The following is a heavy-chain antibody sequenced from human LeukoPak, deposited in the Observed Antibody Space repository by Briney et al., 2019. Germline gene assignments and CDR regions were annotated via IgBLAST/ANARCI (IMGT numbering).Heavy chain of an antibody. J-gene: IGHJ4*02. CDR2: IIPIFGTA. V-gene: IGHV1-69*01. Sequence: SVKVSCKASGGTFSSYAISWVRQAPGQGLEWMGGIIPIFGTANYAQKFQGRVTITADESTSTAYMELSSLRSEDTAVYYCARASSNYYDSSGYYPLDYWGQGTLVPVSS. CDR1: GGTFSSYA. CDR3: ARASSNYYDSSGYYPLDY. D-gene: IGHD3-22*01.